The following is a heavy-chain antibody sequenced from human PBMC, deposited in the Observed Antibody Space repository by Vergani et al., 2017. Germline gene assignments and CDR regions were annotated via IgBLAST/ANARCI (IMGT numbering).Heavy chain of an antibody. Sequence: QVQLVESGGGVVQPGGSLRLSCAASGFTFSSYGMHWVRQAPGKGLEWVAFIRYDGSNKYYADSGKGRFTISRDNSKNTLYLQMNSLRAEDTAVYYCAKASRSVVMWYYGMDVWGQGTTVTVSS. CDR3: AKASRSVVMWYYGMDV. V-gene: IGHV3-30*02. J-gene: IGHJ6*02. CDR2: IRYDGSNK. CDR1: GFTFSSYG. D-gene: IGHD3-22*01.